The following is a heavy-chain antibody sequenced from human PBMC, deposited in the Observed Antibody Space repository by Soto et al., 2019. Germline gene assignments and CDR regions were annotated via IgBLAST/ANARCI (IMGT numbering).Heavy chain of an antibody. D-gene: IGHD2-21*01. J-gene: IGHJ4*02. CDR3: ARDGMVGGAYCGGDCYFDY. Sequence: GGSLRLSCAASGFTFSSYSMNWVRQAPGKGLEWVSSISSSSSYIYYADSVKGRFTISRDNAKNSLYLQMNSLRAEDTAVYYCARDGMVGGAYCGGDCYFDYWGQGTLVTVSS. CDR2: ISSSSSYI. V-gene: IGHV3-21*01. CDR1: GFTFSSYS.